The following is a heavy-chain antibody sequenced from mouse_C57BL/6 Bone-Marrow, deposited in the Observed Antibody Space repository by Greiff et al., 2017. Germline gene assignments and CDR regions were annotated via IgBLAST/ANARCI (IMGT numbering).Heavy chain of an antibody. CDR1: GYSFTGYY. CDR3: ALLLRRAY. V-gene: IGHV1-42*01. CDR2: INPSTGGT. D-gene: IGHD1-1*01. J-gene: IGHJ3*01. Sequence: VQLQQSGPELVKPGASVKISCKASGYSFTGYYMNWVKQSPEKSLEWIGEINPSTGGTTYNQKFKAKATLTVDKSSSTAYMQLKSLTSEDSAVYYCALLLRRAYWGQGTLVTVSA.